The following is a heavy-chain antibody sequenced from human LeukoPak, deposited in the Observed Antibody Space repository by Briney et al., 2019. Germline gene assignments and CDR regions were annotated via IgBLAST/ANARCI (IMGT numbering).Heavy chain of an antibody. J-gene: IGHJ5*02. CDR1: GYTLTELS. CDR2: FDPEDGEA. CDR3: ATAGGITSGWFDP. D-gene: IGHD3-10*01. Sequence: ASVKVSCKVSGYTLTELSMHWVRQAPGKGLEWMGGFDPEDGEAIYAQKFQGRVTMTEDTSTDTAYMELSSLRSEDTAVYYCATAGGITSGWFDPWGQGTLVTVSS. V-gene: IGHV1-24*01.